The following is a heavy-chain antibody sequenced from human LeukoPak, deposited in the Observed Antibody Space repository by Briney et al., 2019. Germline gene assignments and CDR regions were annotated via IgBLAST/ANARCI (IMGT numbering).Heavy chain of an antibody. CDR2: IYYTGIT. Sequence: PSETLSLTCTVSGGSITRGGYYWSWIRQHPGKGLEWIGYIYYTGITYYNPSLQSRVNISVDTSYNQFSLKLTSVTAADTAVYYCARDRAESGSTFDYWASESWSPSPQ. V-gene: IGHV4-31*03. CDR1: GGSITRGGYY. D-gene: IGHD3-22*01. CDR3: ARDRAESGSTFDY. J-gene: IGHJ4*02.